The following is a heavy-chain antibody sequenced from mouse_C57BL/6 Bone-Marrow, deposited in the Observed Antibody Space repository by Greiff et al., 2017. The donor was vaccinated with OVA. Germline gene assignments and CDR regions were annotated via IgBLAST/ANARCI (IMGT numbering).Heavy chain of an antibody. CDR1: GFTFSDFY. Sequence: EVMLVESGGGLVQSGRSLRLSCATSGFTFSDFYMEWVRQAPGKGLEWIAASRNKANGYTTEYSASVKGRFIVSRDTSQSILYLQMNALRAEDTAIYYCARDDYYWYFDVWGTGTTVTVSS. CDR3: ARDDYYWYFDV. J-gene: IGHJ1*03. V-gene: IGHV7-1*01. CDR2: SRNKANGYTT.